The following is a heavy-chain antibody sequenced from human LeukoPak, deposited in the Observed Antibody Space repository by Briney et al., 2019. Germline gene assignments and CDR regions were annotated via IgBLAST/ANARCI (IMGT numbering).Heavy chain of an antibody. D-gene: IGHD6-13*01. CDR1: GYTFTSNY. Sequence: ASVKVSCKASGYTFTSNYMHWLRQAPGQGLEWMGVINPSGGSTIYAQKFQGRVTMTRDTSTSTVYMELSSLRSEDTAVYYCARGVAAAGTDAFDIWGQGTMVTVSS. V-gene: IGHV1-46*01. CDR2: INPSGGST. J-gene: IGHJ3*02. CDR3: ARGVAAAGTDAFDI.